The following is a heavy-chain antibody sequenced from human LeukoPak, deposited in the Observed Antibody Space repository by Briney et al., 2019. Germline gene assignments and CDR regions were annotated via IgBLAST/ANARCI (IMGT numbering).Heavy chain of an antibody. J-gene: IGHJ4*02. CDR1: GGSISSGGYY. CDR3: ARVFYDSSGYYRFDY. Sequence: SETLSLTCTVSGGSISSGGYYWSWIRQHPGKGLEWIGYIYYSGSTYYNPSLKSRVTISVDTSKNQFSLILSSVTAADTAVYYCARVFYDSSGYYRFDYWGQGTLVTVSP. CDR2: IYYSGST. V-gene: IGHV4-31*03. D-gene: IGHD3-22*01.